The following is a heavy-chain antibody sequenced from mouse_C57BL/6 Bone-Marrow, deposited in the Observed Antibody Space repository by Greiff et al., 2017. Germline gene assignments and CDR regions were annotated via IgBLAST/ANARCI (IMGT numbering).Heavy chain of an antibody. Sequence: QVQLQQPGAELVRPGTSVKLSCKASGYTFTSYWMHWVKQRPGQGLEWIGVIDPSDSYTNCNQKFKGKATLTVDTSSSTAYMQLSSLTSEDSAVYYCLRGYFDVWGTGTTVTVSS. D-gene: IGHD3-3*01. CDR3: LRGYFDV. V-gene: IGHV1-59*01. J-gene: IGHJ1*03. CDR1: GYTFTSYW. CDR2: IDPSDSYT.